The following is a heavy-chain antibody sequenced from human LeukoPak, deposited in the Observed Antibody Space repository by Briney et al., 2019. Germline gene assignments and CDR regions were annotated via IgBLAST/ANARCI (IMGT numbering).Heavy chain of an antibody. V-gene: IGHV3-30*02. CDR2: IWYGGSNK. CDR1: GFTFSSYG. CDR3: AKSLAGTTIY. D-gene: IGHD1-7*01. J-gene: IGHJ4*02. Sequence: GGSLRLSCAASGFTFSSYGMHWVRQAPGKGLEWVAVIWYGGSNKYYADSVKGRFTISRDNSKNTLYLQMNSLRAEDTAVYYCAKSLAGTTIYWGQGTLVTVSS.